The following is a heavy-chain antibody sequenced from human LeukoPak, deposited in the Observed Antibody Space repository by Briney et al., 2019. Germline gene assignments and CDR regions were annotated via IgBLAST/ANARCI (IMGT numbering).Heavy chain of an antibody. CDR1: GFTFDNFA. Sequence: PGGSLRLSCAPSGFTFDNFAMTWVRQAPGKGLEWVSEITGSGGSTHYADSVKGRFTISRDNSKNTLYLQMNSLRAGDTAIYYCARELFDFDYWGQGTLVTVSS. J-gene: IGHJ4*02. D-gene: IGHD3-10*01. V-gene: IGHV3-23*01. CDR2: ITGSGGST. CDR3: ARELFDFDY.